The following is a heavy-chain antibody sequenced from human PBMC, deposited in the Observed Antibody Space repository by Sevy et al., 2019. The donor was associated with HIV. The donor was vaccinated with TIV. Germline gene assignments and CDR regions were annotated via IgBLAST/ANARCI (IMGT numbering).Heavy chain of an antibody. CDR2: TYYRSKWYN. CDR3: ARDYSSSSYYYYYYGMDV. CDR1: GDSVSSNSAA. D-gene: IGHD6-6*01. J-gene: IGHJ6*02. Sequence: SQTLSLTCAISGDSVSSNSAAWNWIRQSPSRGLEWLGRTYYRSKWYNDYAVSVKSRITINPDTSKNQFSLQLNSVTPEDTAVYYCARDYSSSSYYYYYYGMDVWGQGTTLTVSS. V-gene: IGHV6-1*01.